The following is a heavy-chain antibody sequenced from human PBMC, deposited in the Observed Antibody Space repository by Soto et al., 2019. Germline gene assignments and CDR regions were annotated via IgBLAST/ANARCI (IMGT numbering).Heavy chain of an antibody. Sequence: QITLKESGPTLVKPTQTLTLTCTFSGFSLSTSGVGVGWIRQPPGKALEWLSLIYWDGDKRYSPSLKSRLTNTKDTSKNQVVLTMTNMDPVDTATYYCAHRIAVAATRAFDIWGQGTMVTVSS. CDR2: IYWDGDK. D-gene: IGHD6-19*01. J-gene: IGHJ3*02. V-gene: IGHV2-5*02. CDR3: AHRIAVAATRAFDI. CDR1: GFSLSTSGVG.